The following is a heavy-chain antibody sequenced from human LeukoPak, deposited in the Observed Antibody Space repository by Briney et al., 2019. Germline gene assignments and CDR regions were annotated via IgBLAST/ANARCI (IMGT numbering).Heavy chain of an antibody. J-gene: IGHJ6*02. CDR3: AKDMSPVRGVIDYYYYGMDV. Sequence: GGSLRLSCATSGFNFDRYTMHWVRRAPGKGLEWVSLISWDGGSTYYADSVKGRFTISRDNSKNSLYLQMNSLRTEDTALYYCAKDMSPVRGVIDYYYYGMDVWGQGTTVTVSS. CDR2: ISWDGGST. V-gene: IGHV3-43*01. D-gene: IGHD3-10*01. CDR1: GFNFDRYT.